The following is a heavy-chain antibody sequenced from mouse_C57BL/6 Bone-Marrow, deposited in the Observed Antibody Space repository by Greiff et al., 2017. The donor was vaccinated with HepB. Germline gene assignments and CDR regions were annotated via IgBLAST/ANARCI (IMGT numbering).Heavy chain of an antibody. Sequence: EVQLMESGGGLVKPGGSLKLSCAASGFTFSDYGMHWVRQAPEKGLEWVAYISSGSSTIYYADTVKGRFTISRDNAKNTLFLQMTSLRSEDTAMYYCATTMIRRAWFAYWGQGTLVTVSA. D-gene: IGHD2-4*01. J-gene: IGHJ3*01. V-gene: IGHV5-17*01. CDR2: ISSGSSTI. CDR1: GFTFSDYG. CDR3: ATTMIRRAWFAY.